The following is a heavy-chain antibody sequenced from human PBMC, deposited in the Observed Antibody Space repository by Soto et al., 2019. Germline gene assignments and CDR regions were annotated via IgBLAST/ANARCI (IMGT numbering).Heavy chain of an antibody. CDR3: ARDEATVVTPIDY. V-gene: IGHV3-33*01. CDR1: GFTFSSYG. CDR2: IWYDGSNK. D-gene: IGHD2-15*01. J-gene: IGHJ4*02. Sequence: QVQLVESGGGVVQPGRSLRLSCAASGFTFSSYGMHWVRQAPGKGLEWVAVIWYDGSNKYYADSVKGRFTISRDNSKNTLYLQKNSLRAGDTAVYYCARDEATVVTPIDYWGQGTLVTVSS.